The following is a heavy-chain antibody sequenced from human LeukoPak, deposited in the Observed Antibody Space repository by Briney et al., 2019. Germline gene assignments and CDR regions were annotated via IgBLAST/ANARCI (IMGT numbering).Heavy chain of an antibody. CDR2: IWYDGSNK. J-gene: IGHJ4*02. CDR1: GFTFSSYG. Sequence: GGSLRLSCAASGFTFSSYGMHWVRQAPGKGLEWVAVIWYDGSNKYYADSVKGRFTISRDNSKNTLYLQMNSLRAEDTAVYYCARGGSSGWYGYWGQGTLATVSS. CDR3: ARGGSSGWYGY. D-gene: IGHD6-19*01. V-gene: IGHV3-33*01.